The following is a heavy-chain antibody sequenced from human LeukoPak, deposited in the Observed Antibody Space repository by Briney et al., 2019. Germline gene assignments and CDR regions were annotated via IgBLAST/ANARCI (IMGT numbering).Heavy chain of an antibody. Sequence: TVNLSCKASGYTFTSYDIIWVRQPPGHEPEWKGWISAYNGNTNYAQKLQGRVTMTTDTSTSTAYMELRSLRSDDTAVYYCARDRPEWFGEFFDYWGQGTLVTVSS. J-gene: IGHJ4*02. CDR1: GYTFTSYD. CDR2: ISAYNGNT. D-gene: IGHD3-10*01. V-gene: IGHV1-18*01. CDR3: ARDRPEWFGEFFDY.